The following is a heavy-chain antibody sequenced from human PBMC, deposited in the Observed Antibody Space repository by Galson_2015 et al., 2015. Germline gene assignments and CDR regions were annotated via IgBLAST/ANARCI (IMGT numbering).Heavy chain of an antibody. CDR3: VKNWYGLTTSLGY. V-gene: IGHV3-23*01. D-gene: IGHD4-17*01. Sequence: ALRLSCEASGVTVSRYGVSWVRPAPGKGLEWDSAVRGSADSAYYADSVKGRFNISRDNSKNTLYLQLHSLRAEEAAVYYCVKNWYGLTTSLGYWGQGTLVAVSS. CDR1: GVTVSRYG. J-gene: IGHJ4*02. CDR2: VRGSADSA.